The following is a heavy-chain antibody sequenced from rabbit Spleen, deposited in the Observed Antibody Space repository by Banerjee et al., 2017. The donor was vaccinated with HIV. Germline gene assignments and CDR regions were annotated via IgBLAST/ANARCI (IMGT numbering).Heavy chain of an antibody. Sequence: QEQLVESGGGLVQPEGSLTLTCKASGFSFSDRDVMCWVRQAPGKGLEWIACIEVGSSGFTYYASWAKGRFTISKTSSTTVTLQMTSLTAADTATYFCARDLAGVIGWNFGWWGPGTLVTVS. J-gene: IGHJ6*01. CDR1: GFSFSDRDV. CDR2: IEVGSSGFT. D-gene: IGHD4-1*01. V-gene: IGHV1S45*01. CDR3: ARDLAGVIGWNFGW.